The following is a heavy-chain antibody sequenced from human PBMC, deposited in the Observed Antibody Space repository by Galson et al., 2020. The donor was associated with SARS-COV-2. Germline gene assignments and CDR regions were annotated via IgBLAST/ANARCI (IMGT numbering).Heavy chain of an antibody. CDR2: ISSSSSYI. J-gene: IGHJ6*02. V-gene: IGHV3-21*01. CDR3: ARDPTYGDPEFYYYYGMDV. CDR1: GFTFSSYS. D-gene: IGHD4-17*01. Sequence: GEPLKISSAASGFTFSSYSINWVRQAPAQGLEWVSSISSSSSYIYYADSVKGRFTISRDNAKNSLYLQMNSLRAEDTAVYYCARDPTYGDPEFYYYYGMDVCGQGTTVTVSS.